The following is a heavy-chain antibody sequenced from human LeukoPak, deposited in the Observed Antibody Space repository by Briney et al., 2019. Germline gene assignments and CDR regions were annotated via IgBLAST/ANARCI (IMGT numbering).Heavy chain of an antibody. CDR3: ARAYYYGDNNWFDP. D-gene: IGHD4-17*01. V-gene: IGHV7-4-1*02. CDR1: GYTFTSYA. Sequence: ASVKVSCKASGYTFTSYAMNWVRQAPGQGLEWMGWISTNTGNPTYAQGFTGRFVFSLDTSVSTAYLQISSLKAEDTAVYYCARAYYYGDNNWFDPWGQGTLVTVSS. J-gene: IGHJ5*02. CDR2: ISTNTGNP.